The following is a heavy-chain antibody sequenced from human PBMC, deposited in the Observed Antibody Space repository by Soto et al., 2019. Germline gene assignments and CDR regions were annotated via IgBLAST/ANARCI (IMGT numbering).Heavy chain of an antibody. Sequence: SVKVSCKASGGTFSSYAISWVRQAPGQGLDWMGGIIPIFGSANYAQKFQGRVTITADESTSTAYMELSSLRSEDTAMYYCARTSMQSRGYSYGHGGMDVWGQGTTVTVSS. V-gene: IGHV1-69*13. CDR1: GGTFSSYA. CDR2: IIPIFGSA. CDR3: ARTSMQSRGYSYGHGGMDV. D-gene: IGHD5-18*01. J-gene: IGHJ6*02.